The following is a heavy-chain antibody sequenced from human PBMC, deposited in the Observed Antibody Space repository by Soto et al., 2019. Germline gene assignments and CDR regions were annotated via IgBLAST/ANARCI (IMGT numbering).Heavy chain of an antibody. Sequence: QVQLVQSGAEVKKPGSSVKVSCKASGGTFSSYTISWVRQAPGQGLEWMGRIIPILGIANYAQKFQGRVTITADKSTSTAYMELSSLRSEDTAVYYCARELLGFGELFPHNWFDPWGQGTLVTVSS. CDR3: ARELLGFGELFPHNWFDP. CDR2: IIPILGIA. V-gene: IGHV1-69*08. D-gene: IGHD3-10*01. J-gene: IGHJ5*02. CDR1: GGTFSSYT.